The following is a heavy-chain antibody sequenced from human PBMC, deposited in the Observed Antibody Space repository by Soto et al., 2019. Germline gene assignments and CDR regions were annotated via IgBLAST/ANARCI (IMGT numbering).Heavy chain of an antibody. CDR3: ARRVLLWFGERPLRGFDL. Sequence: SGGSLRLSCAASGFTFSSYSMNWVHQAPGKGLEWVSSISSSSSYIYYADSVKGRFTIPRDNAENSLYLQMNSLRAEDTAVYYCARRVLLWFGERPLRGFDLWGRGTLVTVSS. CDR1: GFTFSSYS. J-gene: IGHJ2*01. V-gene: IGHV3-21*01. CDR2: ISSSSSYI. D-gene: IGHD3-10*01.